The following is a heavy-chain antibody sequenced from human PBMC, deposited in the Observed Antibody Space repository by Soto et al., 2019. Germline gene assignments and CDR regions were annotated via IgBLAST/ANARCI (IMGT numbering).Heavy chain of an antibody. D-gene: IGHD1-26*01. Sequence: SETLSLTCTVSGGSISSYYWSWIRQPPGKGLEWIGYIYYSGSTNYNPSLKSRVTISVDTSKNQFSLKLSSVTAADTAVYYCARDSNGRGWSPYYYYGMDVWGQGNTVNVS. V-gene: IGHV4-59*01. CDR3: ARDSNGRGWSPYYYYGMDV. J-gene: IGHJ6*02. CDR2: IYYSGST. CDR1: GGSISSYY.